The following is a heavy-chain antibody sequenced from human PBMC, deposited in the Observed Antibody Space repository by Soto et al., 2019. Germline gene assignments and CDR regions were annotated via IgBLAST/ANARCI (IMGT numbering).Heavy chain of an antibody. CDR2: ISYDGSNK. D-gene: IGHD2-2*01. J-gene: IGHJ4*02. CDR1: GFTFSSYG. V-gene: IGHV3-30*18. Sequence: PGGSLRLSCAASGFTFSSYGMHWVRQAPGKGLEWVAVISYDGSNKYYADSVKGRFTISRDNSKNTLYLQMNSLRAEDTAVYYCAKDLLAIRYCSRTSCSYFDFWGQGTLVTVSS. CDR3: AKDLLAIRYCSRTSCSYFDF.